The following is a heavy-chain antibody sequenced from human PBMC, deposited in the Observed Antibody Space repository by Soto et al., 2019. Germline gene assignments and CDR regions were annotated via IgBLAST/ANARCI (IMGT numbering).Heavy chain of an antibody. J-gene: IGHJ4*02. CDR3: ARVMLLLEDFDF. Sequence: QVQLVQSGAEVKKPGPSVKVSCKASGYTFTNYTMHWVRQAPGQRLEWMKWINAGNGNTKYSQKFQGRVTITRDTSASTAYMELSSLRSDDTAVYYCARVMLLLEDFDFWGQGTLVTVSS. D-gene: IGHD1-1*01. V-gene: IGHV1-3*01. CDR1: GYTFTNYT. CDR2: INAGNGNT.